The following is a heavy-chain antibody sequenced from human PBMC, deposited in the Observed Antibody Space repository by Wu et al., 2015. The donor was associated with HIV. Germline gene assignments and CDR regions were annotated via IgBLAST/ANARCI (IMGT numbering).Heavy chain of an antibody. CDR3: ARDGGLEPHWCDY. D-gene: IGHD1-1*01. J-gene: IGHJ4*02. CDR1: GGTFSTYA. CDR2: IIPIYGTA. V-gene: IGHV1-69*05. Sequence: QVQLVQSGAEVKKPGSSVKVSCKASGGTFSTYAISWVRQAPGQGLEWMGGIIPIYGTANYAQKLQGRVTMTTDTSTSTAYMELRSLRSDDTAVYYCARDGGLEPHWCDYWGQGTLVTVSS.